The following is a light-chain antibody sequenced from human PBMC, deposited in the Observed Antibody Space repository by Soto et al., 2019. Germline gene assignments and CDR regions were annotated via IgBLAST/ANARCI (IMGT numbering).Light chain of an antibody. CDR2: AGS. CDR3: QVWDSSSEHPV. Sequence: SYELTQPPSVSVTPGQTARVTCGGNNIGRKSVPWYQQKPGQAPAMVMYAGSNRPSGIPERVSVSISGDTATLTISRVEPGDEADYYCQVWDSSSEHPVFGGGTQLTVL. J-gene: IGLJ7*01. CDR1: NIGRKS. V-gene: IGLV3-21*02.